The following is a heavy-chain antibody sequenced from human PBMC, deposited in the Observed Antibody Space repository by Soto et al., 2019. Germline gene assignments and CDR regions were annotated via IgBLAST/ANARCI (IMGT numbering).Heavy chain of an antibody. V-gene: IGHV1-18*01. Sequence: QVQLVQSGDEVRKPGSSVKVSCKASGYIFVNDGIAWVRQAPGQGLEWMGWISPYSGNTHYASKVQGRLNMTTDTSTSTDCMDLGSLTSDETAVYYCPMIDNYVTPTPQDVWGQGTTVTVSS. CDR2: ISPYSGNT. D-gene: IGHD3-16*01. CDR1: GYIFVNDG. J-gene: IGHJ6*02. CDR3: PMIDNYVTPTPQDV.